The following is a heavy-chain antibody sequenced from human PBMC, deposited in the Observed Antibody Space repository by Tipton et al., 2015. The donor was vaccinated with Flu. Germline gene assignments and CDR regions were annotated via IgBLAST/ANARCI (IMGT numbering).Heavy chain of an antibody. V-gene: IGHV4-61*02. CDR2: IYTSGST. CDR1: GGSISSGSYY. CDR3: ARTWNGYYIDY. Sequence: TLSLTCTVSGGSISSGSYYWSWIRQPAGKGLEWIGRIYTSGSTNYNPSLKSRVTISVDTSKNQFSLKLSSVTAADTAVYYCARTWNGYYIDYWGQGTLVTVSS. D-gene: IGHD3-3*01. J-gene: IGHJ4*02.